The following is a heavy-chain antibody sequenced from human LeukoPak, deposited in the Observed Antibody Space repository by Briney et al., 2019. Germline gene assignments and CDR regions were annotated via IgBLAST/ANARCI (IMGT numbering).Heavy chain of an antibody. CDR2: ISYDGSNK. D-gene: IGHD3-22*01. CDR1: GFTFSSYW. CDR3: AREGAVTMISVVITSFAS. Sequence: GGSLRLSCAASGFTFSSYWMHWVRQAPGRGLEWVAVISYDGSNKFYADSVKGRFSISRDNSMDTVYLQMNGLRAEDTAVYYCAREGAVTMISVVITSFASWGQGTLVTVSS. J-gene: IGHJ4*02. V-gene: IGHV3-30-3*01.